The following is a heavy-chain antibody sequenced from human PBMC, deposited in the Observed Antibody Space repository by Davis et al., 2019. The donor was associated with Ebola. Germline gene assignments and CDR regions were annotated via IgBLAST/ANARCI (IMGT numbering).Heavy chain of an antibody. CDR1: GFTFSSYS. J-gene: IGHJ4*02. D-gene: IGHD2-21*01. CDR3: ARDISVVVIPDY. CDR2: ISSSSSYI. Sequence: GGSLRLSCAASGFTFSSYSMNWVRQAPGKGLEWVSSISSSSSYIYYADSVKGRFTISRDNAKNSLYLQMNSLRAEDTAVYYCARDISVVVIPDYWGQGTLVTVSS. V-gene: IGHV3-21*01.